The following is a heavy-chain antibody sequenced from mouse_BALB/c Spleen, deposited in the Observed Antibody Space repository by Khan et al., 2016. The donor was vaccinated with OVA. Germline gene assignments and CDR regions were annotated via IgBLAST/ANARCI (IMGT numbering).Heavy chain of an antibody. J-gene: IGHJ4*01. Sequence: QVQLQQSGPGLVAPSQSLSITCTVSGFSLSRYNIHWVRQPPGKGLEWLGMIWGGGGTDYNSTLKSRLSLSKDNSKSQVFLKMNSLQTDDTAMYYCARAYYRYDGYYAMDYWGQGTSFTVSS. V-gene: IGHV2-6-4*01. CDR3: ARAYYRYDGYYAMDY. CDR1: GFSLSRYN. CDR2: IWGGGGT. D-gene: IGHD2-14*01.